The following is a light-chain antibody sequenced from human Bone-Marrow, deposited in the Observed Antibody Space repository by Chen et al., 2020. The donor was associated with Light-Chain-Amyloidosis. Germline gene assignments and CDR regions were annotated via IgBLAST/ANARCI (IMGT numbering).Light chain of an antibody. Sequence: QSALTQPASVSGSPGQSITISCTGTSSDVGGYPYVSWYQQHPGKAPKLMIYDVSNRPSGVSNRFSGSKSGNTASLTISGRQAEDEADYYCSSYTSSSVVFGGGTKLTVL. V-gene: IGLV2-14*01. J-gene: IGLJ2*01. CDR3: SSYTSSSVV. CDR2: DVS. CDR1: SSDVGGYPY.